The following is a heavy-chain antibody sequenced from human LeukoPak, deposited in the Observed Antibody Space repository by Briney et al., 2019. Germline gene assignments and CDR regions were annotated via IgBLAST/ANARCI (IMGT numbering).Heavy chain of an antibody. Sequence: ASVKVSCKSSGYTFTSYGISGVRQAPGQGLEWMGWISAYNGNTNYAQKLQGRVTMTTDTSTSTAYMELRSLRSDDTAVYYCAKVAGTYYSYYYGMDVWGQGTTVTVSS. J-gene: IGHJ6*02. CDR3: AKVAGTYYSYYYGMDV. V-gene: IGHV1-18*01. D-gene: IGHD6-19*01. CDR1: GYTFTSYG. CDR2: ISAYNGNT.